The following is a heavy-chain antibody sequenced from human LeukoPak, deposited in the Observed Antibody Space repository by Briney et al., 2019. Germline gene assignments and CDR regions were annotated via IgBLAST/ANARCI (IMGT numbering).Heavy chain of an antibody. Sequence: SETLSLTCTVSGGSISSYYWSWTRQPPGKGLEWIGYVYYSGSTSYNPSLKSRVTISVDTSKNQFSLKLSSVTAADAAVYYCARGPGSGTYWAFDYWGQGTLVTVSS. J-gene: IGHJ4*02. CDR3: ARGPGSGTYWAFDY. V-gene: IGHV4-59*01. CDR1: GGSISSYY. CDR2: VYYSGST. D-gene: IGHD1-26*01.